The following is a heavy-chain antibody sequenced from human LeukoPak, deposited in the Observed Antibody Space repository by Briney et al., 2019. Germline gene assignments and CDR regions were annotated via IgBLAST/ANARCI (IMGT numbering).Heavy chain of an antibody. CDR3: ARAQYGDLYDY. D-gene: IGHD4-17*01. V-gene: IGHV4-34*01. CDR2: IDHSGST. Sequence: PSETLSLTCAVYDESFSGYYCSWIRQPPRKGLEWIGEIDHSGSTNYNPSLQSRVTISVDTSKNQFSLKLSSVTAADTAVYYCARAQYGDLYDYWGQGTLVTVSS. J-gene: IGHJ4*02. CDR1: DESFSGYY.